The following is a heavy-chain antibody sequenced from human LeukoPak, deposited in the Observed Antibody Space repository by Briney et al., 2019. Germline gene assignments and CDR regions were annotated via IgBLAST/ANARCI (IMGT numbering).Heavy chain of an antibody. CDR2: ISSSSSYI. CDR1: GFTFSSYS. J-gene: IGHJ4*02. CDR3: ARAPEPYGSGSYD. V-gene: IGHV3-21*04. D-gene: IGHD3-10*01. Sequence: GGSLRLSCAASGFTFSSYSMNWVRQAPGKGLEWVSSISSSSSYIYYADSVKGRFTISRDNAKNSLYLQMNSLRAEDTAVYYCARAPEPYGSGSYDWGQGTLVTVSS.